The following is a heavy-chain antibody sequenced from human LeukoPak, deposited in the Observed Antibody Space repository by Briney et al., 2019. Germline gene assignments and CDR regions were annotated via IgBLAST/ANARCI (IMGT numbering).Heavy chain of an antibody. CDR1: GFNFRTYA. J-gene: IGHJ4*02. CDR2: IRFDGSHK. CDR3: TRSAYCTGGTCYSKTFDY. D-gene: IGHD2-15*01. Sequence: GGSLRLSCAASGFNFRTYAMHWVRQAPGKEPEWGALIRFDGSHKYYADSVKGRFTISRDNSRDTLSLQMSSLRAEDTTVYYCTRSAYCTGGTCYSKTFDYWGQGTLVTVSS. V-gene: IGHV3-30*02.